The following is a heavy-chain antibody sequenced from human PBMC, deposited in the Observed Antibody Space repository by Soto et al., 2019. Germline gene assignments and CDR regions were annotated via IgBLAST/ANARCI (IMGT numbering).Heavy chain of an antibody. V-gene: IGHV3-23*01. CDR3: AKTQGFFDY. CDR1: GFTFGNYA. CDR2: ITGSGDIT. Sequence: QPGGSLRLSCAASGFTFGNYAMTWVRQAPGKGLEWVSVITGSGDITDYADSLKGRFTISRDNSKNTLYLQMNSLRADDTAVYYCAKTQGFFDYWGQGTLVTVSS. J-gene: IGHJ4*02.